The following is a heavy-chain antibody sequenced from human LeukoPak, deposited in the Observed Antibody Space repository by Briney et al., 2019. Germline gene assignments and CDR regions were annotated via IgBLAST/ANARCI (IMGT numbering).Heavy chain of an antibody. CDR3: AKANWNDVSSFDY. CDR2: IRGSGDRP. J-gene: IGHJ4*02. D-gene: IGHD1-1*01. Sequence: GGSLRLSCAASGFTFSTYAMSWVRQAPEKGLEWVSGIRGSGDRPYYADSVRGRFTISRDNSKNTLYLQMNSLRAEDTAVYYCAKANWNDVSSFDYWGQGTLVTVSS. V-gene: IGHV3-23*01. CDR1: GFTFSTYA.